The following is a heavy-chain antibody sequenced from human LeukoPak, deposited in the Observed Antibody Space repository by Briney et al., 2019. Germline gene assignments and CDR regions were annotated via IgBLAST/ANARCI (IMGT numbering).Heavy chain of an antibody. D-gene: IGHD3-16*02. CDR1: GFTFSSYS. Sequence: GGSLRLSCAASGFTFSSYSMNWVRQAPGKGLEWVSSISSSSSYIYYADSVKGRFTISRDNAKNSLYLQMNSLRAEDTAVYYCASLDDYVWGSYPSDAAFDIWGQGTIVTVSS. J-gene: IGHJ3*02. CDR3: ASLDDYVWGSYPSDAAFDI. CDR2: ISSSSSYI. V-gene: IGHV3-21*01.